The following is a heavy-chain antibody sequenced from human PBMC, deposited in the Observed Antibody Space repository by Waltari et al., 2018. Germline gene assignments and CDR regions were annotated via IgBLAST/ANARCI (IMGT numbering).Heavy chain of an antibody. J-gene: IGHJ5*02. CDR1: GFTFSSYS. Sequence: EVQLVESGGGLVKPGGSLRLSCSASGFTFSSYSINWVRQAPGKGLEWVSSISSSSSYIYYADSVKGRFTISRDNAKNSLYLQMNSLRAEDTAVYYCARDPDYEISAGWFDPWGQGTLVTVSS. V-gene: IGHV3-21*01. D-gene: IGHD3-22*01. CDR2: ISSSSSYI. CDR3: ARDPDYEISAGWFDP.